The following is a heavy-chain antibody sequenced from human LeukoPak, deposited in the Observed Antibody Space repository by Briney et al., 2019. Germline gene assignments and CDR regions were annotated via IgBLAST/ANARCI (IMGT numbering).Heavy chain of an antibody. D-gene: IGHD3-22*01. Sequence: GRSLRLSCAASGFTFNRYAMNWVRQAPGKGLEWVAFIWYDGSNKYYADSVKGRFTISRDNSKNTLYLQMNSLRAEDTAVYYCAKDERGYYDSSGYFGAIDYWGQRSLVTVSS. V-gene: IGHV3-33*06. J-gene: IGHJ4*02. CDR2: IWYDGSNK. CDR1: GFTFNRYA. CDR3: AKDERGYYDSSGYFGAIDY.